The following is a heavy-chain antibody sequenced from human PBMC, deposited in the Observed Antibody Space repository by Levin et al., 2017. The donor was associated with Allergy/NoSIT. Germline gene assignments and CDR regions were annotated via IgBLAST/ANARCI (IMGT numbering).Heavy chain of an antibody. J-gene: IGHJ4*02. D-gene: IGHD4-17*01. V-gene: IGHV4-4*02. CDR3: ASWARTTVTDY. CDR1: GGSISSSNW. Sequence: SETLSLTCAVSGGSISSSNWWSCVRQPPGKGLEWIGEIYHSGSTNYTPSLKSRVTISVDKSKNPFSLKLSSVTAADTAVYYCASWARTTVTDYWGQGTLVTVSS. CDR2: IYHSGST.